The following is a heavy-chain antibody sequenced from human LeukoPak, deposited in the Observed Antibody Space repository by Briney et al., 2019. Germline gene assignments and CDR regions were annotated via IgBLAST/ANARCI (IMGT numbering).Heavy chain of an antibody. V-gene: IGHV4-61*02. D-gene: IGHD2-21*02. CDR3: AREAPPLTVVTNRFDP. J-gene: IGHJ5*02. CDR2: IYTSGST. CDR1: GGSISSGTYY. Sequence: PSETLSLTCTVSGGSISSGTYYWSWIRQPAGKGLEWIGRIYTSGSTNYNPSLKSRVTISVDTSKNQFSLKLSSVTAADTAVYYCAREAPPLTVVTNRFDPWGQGTLVTVSS.